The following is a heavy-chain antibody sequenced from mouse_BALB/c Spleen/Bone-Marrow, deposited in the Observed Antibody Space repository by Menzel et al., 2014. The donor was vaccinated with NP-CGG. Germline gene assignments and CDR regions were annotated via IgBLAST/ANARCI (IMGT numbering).Heavy chain of an antibody. CDR3: NARYYYAMDY. Sequence: VQLQQSGAELVRSGASVKLSCTASGFNIKDYYMHWVKQRPEQGLEWIGWIDPENGDTEYAPKFQGEATMTADTSSNTAYLQLSSLTSEDTAVYYCNARYYYAMDYWGQGTSVTVSS. J-gene: IGHJ4*01. CDR1: GFNIKDYY. CDR2: IDPENGDT. V-gene: IGHV14-4*02.